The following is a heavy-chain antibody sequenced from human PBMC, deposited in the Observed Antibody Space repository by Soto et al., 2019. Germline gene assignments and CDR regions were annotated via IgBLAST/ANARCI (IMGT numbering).Heavy chain of an antibody. CDR2: IYSGGST. V-gene: IGHV3-66*01. J-gene: IGHJ4*02. CDR3: ARDPWAADY. Sequence: EVQLVESGGGLVQPGGSLRLSCAASGFTVSTKYMSWVRQAPGKGLEWVSVIYSGGSTFYADSVRGRFTISRDNSKNTVNHQMNRVRAEDTAVYYCARDPWAADYWGQGTLVTVSS. D-gene: IGHD3-16*01. CDR1: GFTVSTKY.